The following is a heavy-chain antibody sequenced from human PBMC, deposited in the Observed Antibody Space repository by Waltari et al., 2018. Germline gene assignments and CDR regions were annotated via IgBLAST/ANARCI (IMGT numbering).Heavy chain of an antibody. CDR1: GFTFNNYA. D-gene: IGHD3-10*01. V-gene: IGHV3-23*01. CDR3: AKEGTLHTMDS. J-gene: IGHJ4*02. Sequence: EVQLLESGGGLVQPGGSLRLSCAASGFTFNNYAMSWVRKAPGKGLEWVSSISGSGIRTWYADSVKGRFTFSRDNSKNTVNLQMNGLRAEDTAIYYCAKEGTLHTMDSWGQGTLVTVSS. CDR2: ISGSGIRT.